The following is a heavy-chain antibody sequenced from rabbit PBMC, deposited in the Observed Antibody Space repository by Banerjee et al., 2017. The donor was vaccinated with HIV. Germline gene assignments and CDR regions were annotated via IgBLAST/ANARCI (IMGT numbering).Heavy chain of an antibody. CDR2: INTSSGNT. CDR3: AGSLVDNANL. CDR1: AFSFSNKYV. V-gene: IGHV1S45*01. J-gene: IGHJ4*01. Sequence: QEQLEESGGDLVKPEGSLTLTCTASAFSFSNKYVMCWVRQAPGKGLEWIACINTSSGNTVYASWAKGRFTISKTSPTTVTLQMTSLTVADTATYLCAGSLVDNANLWGPGTLVTVS. D-gene: IGHD1-1*01.